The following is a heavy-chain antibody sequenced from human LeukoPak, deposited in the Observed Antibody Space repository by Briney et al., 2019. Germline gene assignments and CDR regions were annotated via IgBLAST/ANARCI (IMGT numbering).Heavy chain of an antibody. CDR1: GFTFSSYT. Sequence: PGGSLRLSCAASGFTFSSYTFYWFRQAPGKGLEWVASVSVEGTGRYFPGSVEGRFTISRDDSKNTVSLQMSNVRAEDTAAYFCATVTKVDFDYWGQGTLVTVSS. V-gene: IGHV3-30*04. D-gene: IGHD4-11*01. CDR2: VSVEGTGR. CDR3: ATVTKVDFDY. J-gene: IGHJ4*02.